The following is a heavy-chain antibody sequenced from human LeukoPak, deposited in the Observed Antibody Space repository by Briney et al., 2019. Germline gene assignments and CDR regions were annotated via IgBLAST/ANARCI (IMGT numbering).Heavy chain of an antibody. CDR1: GYTFNDYS. Sequence: ASVKVSCKASGYTFNDYSINWVRQAPGQGLEWMGWINTNSGNPTYAQAFTGRFVFSWDTAVSTAYLQISSLKTEDTALYYCARDRGNGFDSWGQGTLVTVSS. V-gene: IGHV7-4-1*02. D-gene: IGHD1-1*01. CDR3: ARDRGNGFDS. J-gene: IGHJ4*02. CDR2: INTNSGNP.